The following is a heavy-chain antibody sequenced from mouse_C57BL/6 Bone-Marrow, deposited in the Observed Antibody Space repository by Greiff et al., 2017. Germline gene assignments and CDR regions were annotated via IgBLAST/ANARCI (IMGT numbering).Heavy chain of an antibody. Sequence: VQLQQSGTVLARPGASVKMSCKTSGYTFTSYWMHWVKQRPGQGLEWIGAIYPGNSDTSYNQKFKGKAKLTAFTSASTAYLELSSLTNEDSAVYYCTRSDGSSYDAYWGQGTLVTVSA. J-gene: IGHJ3*01. CDR2: IYPGNSDT. V-gene: IGHV1-5*01. CDR1: GYTFTSYW. D-gene: IGHD1-1*01. CDR3: TRSDGSSYDAY.